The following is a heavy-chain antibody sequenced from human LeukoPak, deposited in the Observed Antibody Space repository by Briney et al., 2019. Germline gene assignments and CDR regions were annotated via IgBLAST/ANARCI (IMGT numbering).Heavy chain of an antibody. CDR3: ASPKATVVTRGDY. Sequence: GGSLRLSCAASGFTFSSYAMHWVRQAPGKGLEWVAVISYDGSNKYYADSVKGRFTISRDNSKNTLYLQMNSLRAEDTAVYYCASPKATVVTRGDYWGQGTLVTVSS. CDR1: GFTFSSYA. D-gene: IGHD4-23*01. CDR2: ISYDGSNK. V-gene: IGHV3-30-3*01. J-gene: IGHJ4*02.